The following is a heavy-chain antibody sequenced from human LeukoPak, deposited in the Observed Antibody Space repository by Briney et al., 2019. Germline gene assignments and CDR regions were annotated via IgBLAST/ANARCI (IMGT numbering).Heavy chain of an antibody. V-gene: IGHV4-30-4*08. D-gene: IGHD6-19*01. CDR1: GGSISSSSYY. Sequence: PSETLSLTCTVSGGSISSSSYYWGWIRQPPGKGLEWIGYIYYSGSTYYNPSLKSRVTISVDTSKNQFSLKLSSVTAADTAVYYCARARGSGWLDYWGQGTLVTVSS. J-gene: IGHJ4*02. CDR2: IYYSGST. CDR3: ARARGSGWLDY.